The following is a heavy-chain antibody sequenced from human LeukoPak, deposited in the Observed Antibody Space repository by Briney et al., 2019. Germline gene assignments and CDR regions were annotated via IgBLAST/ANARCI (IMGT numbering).Heavy chain of an antibody. CDR2: INPNSGGT. Sequence: ASVKVSCKASGYTFTSYYTHWVRQAPGQGLEWMGRINPNSGGTNYAQKFQGRVTMTRDTSISTAYMELSRLRSDDTAVYYCARGPHLAAAWVYYYYGMDVWGQGTTVTVSS. CDR1: GYTFTSYY. J-gene: IGHJ6*02. D-gene: IGHD6-13*01. CDR3: ARGPHLAAAWVYYYYGMDV. V-gene: IGHV1-2*06.